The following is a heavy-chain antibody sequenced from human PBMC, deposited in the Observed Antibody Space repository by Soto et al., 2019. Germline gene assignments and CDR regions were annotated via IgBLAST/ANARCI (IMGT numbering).Heavy chain of an antibody. CDR1: GDSVSRNSAA. V-gene: IGHV6-1*01. D-gene: IGHD2-2*01. CDR3: ARDTPAAMGYYYYYGMDV. CDR2: TYYRSKWYN. J-gene: IGHJ6*02. Sequence: SQTLSLTCAISGDSVSRNSAAWNWIRQSPSRGLEWLGRTYYRSKWYNDYAVSVKSRITINPDTSKNQFSLQLNSVTPEDTAVYYCARDTPAAMGYYYYYGMDVWGQGTTVTVSS.